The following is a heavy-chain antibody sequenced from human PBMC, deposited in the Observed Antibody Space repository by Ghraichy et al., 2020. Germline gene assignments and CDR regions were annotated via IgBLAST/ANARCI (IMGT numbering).Heavy chain of an antibody. CDR2: INPNSGGT. D-gene: IGHD6-19*01. J-gene: IGHJ4*02. CDR1: GYTFTGYY. Sequence: ASVKVSCKASGYTFTGYYMHWVRQAPGQGLEWMGWINPNSGGTNYAQKFQGRVTMTRDTSISTAYMELSRLRSDDTAVYYCARVHSEVSSGWYYFDYWGQGTLVTVSS. CDR3: ARVHSEVSSGWYYFDY. V-gene: IGHV1-2*02.